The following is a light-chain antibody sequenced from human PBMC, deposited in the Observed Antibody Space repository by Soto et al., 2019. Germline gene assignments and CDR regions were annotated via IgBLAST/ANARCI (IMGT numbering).Light chain of an antibody. Sequence: QSALTQPAFVSGSPGQSITISCTGTSSDVGHYNLVSWYQHHPGKAPKLMIYEGSKWPSGISNRFSASKSGNTASLTISGLQAEDEADYYCCSYAGTSTFVFGTGTKVTVL. V-gene: IGLV2-23*01. CDR1: SSDVGHYNL. CDR3: CSYAGTSTFV. CDR2: EGS. J-gene: IGLJ1*01.